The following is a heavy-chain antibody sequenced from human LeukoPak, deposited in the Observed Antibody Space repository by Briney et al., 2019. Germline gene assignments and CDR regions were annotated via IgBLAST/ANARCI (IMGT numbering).Heavy chain of an antibody. J-gene: IGHJ5*02. Sequence: ASVKVSCKASGYTFTSYGISWVRQAPGQGLEWMGWISAYNGNTNYAQKLQGRVTMTTDTSTSTAYMELRSLRSDGTAVYYCARAYCSSTSCHVDWFDPWGQGTLVTVSS. CDR1: GYTFTSYG. D-gene: IGHD2-2*01. V-gene: IGHV1-18*01. CDR2: ISAYNGNT. CDR3: ARAYCSSTSCHVDWFDP.